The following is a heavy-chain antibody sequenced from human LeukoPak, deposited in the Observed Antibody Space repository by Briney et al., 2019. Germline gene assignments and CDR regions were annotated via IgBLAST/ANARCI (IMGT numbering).Heavy chain of an antibody. J-gene: IGHJ4*02. CDR1: GFTFSRHG. V-gene: IGHV3-23*01. D-gene: IGHD3-10*01. Sequence: GGTLRLSCAASGFTFSRHGMNWVRQAPGKGLEWVSGISPRGDIKYYAHSVKGRFSISRDNSRNTLYLEVSSLTAEDAAVYYCAKDDAWLRFGEWSQGTLVTVSS. CDR2: ISPRGDIK. CDR3: AKDDAWLRFGE.